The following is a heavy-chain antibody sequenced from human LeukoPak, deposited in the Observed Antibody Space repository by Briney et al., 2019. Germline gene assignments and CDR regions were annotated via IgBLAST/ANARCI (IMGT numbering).Heavy chain of an antibody. Sequence: GGSLRLSCAASGFTFSSYSMNWVRQAPGKGLEWVSSISSSSSYIYYADSVKGRFTISRDNAKNSLYLQMNSLRAEDTAVYYCARDLIAAAGMRVARGIVLPRFDPWGQGTLVTVPS. J-gene: IGHJ5*02. V-gene: IGHV3-21*01. CDR2: ISSSSSYI. CDR3: ARDLIAAAGMRVARGIVLPRFDP. CDR1: GFTFSSYS. D-gene: IGHD6-13*01.